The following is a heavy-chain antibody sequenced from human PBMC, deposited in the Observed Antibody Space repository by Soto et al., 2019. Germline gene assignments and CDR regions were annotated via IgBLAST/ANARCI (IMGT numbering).Heavy chain of an antibody. CDR1: GGSFSGYY. V-gene: IGHV4-34*01. CDR3: ARNNGFGELPERYYYYMDV. D-gene: IGHD3-10*01. CDR2: INHSGST. J-gene: IGHJ6*03. Sequence: SETLSLTCAVYGGSFSGYYWSWIRQPPGKGLEWIGEINHSGSTNYNPSLKSRVTISVDTSKNQFSLKLSSVTAADTAVYYCARNNGFGELPERYYYYMDVWGKGTTVTVSS.